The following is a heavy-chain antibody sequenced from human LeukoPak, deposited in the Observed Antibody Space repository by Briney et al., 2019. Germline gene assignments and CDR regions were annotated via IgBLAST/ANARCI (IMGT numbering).Heavy chain of an antibody. V-gene: IGHV4-59*01. J-gene: IGHJ4*02. CDR1: GASINTYY. CDR2: IYYSGTT. CDR3: ARVPISTTARGYFDY. Sequence: PSETLSLTCTVSGASINTYYWSWIRQPPGKGLEWIGYIYYSGTTSYNPSLKTRVTISIDTSKNQFSLKLSSVTAADTAVYYCARVPISTTARGYFDYWGQGTLVTVSS. D-gene: IGHD4-17*01.